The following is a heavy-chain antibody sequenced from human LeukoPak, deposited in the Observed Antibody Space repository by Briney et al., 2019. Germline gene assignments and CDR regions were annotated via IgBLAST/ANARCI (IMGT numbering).Heavy chain of an antibody. V-gene: IGHV1-46*01. D-gene: IGHD2-15*01. Sequence: ASVKVSCKASGYTFTSYYMHWVRQAPGQGLEWMGIINPSGGSTSYAQKLQGRVTMTRDTSTSTVYMELSSLRSEDTAVYYCARDSPAAPFDYWGQGTLVTVSS. CDR2: INPSGGST. J-gene: IGHJ4*02. CDR3: ARDSPAAPFDY. CDR1: GYTFTSYY.